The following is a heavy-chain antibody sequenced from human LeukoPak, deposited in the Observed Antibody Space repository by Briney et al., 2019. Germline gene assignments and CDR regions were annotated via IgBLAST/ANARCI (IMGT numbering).Heavy chain of an antibody. D-gene: IGHD6-6*01. J-gene: IGHJ6*02. V-gene: IGHV3-30-3*01. CDR3: ARRAARFGWGVSYYYGMDV. CDR2: ILYDGSNK. CDR1: GFTFSSYA. Sequence: GGSLRLSCAASGFTFSSYAMHWVRQAPGKGLGWVAVILYDGSNKNYADSVKGRFTISRDNSKNTLYLQMNSLRAEDTAVYYCARRAARFGWGVSYYYGMDVWGQGTTVTVSS.